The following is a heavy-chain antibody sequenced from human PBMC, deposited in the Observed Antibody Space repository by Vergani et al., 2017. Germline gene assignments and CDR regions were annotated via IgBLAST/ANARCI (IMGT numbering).Heavy chain of an antibody. CDR2: INHSGST. D-gene: IGHD6-13*01. CDR1: GGSFSGYY. CDR3: ASLAAAVTPSAPFDY. V-gene: IGHV4-34*01. Sequence: QVQLQQWGAGLLKPSETLSLTCAVYGGSFSGYYWSWIRQPPGKGLEWIGEINHSGSTNYNPSLKSRVTISVDTSKNQFSLKLSSVTAADTAVYYCASLAAAVTPSAPFDYWGQGTLVTVSS. J-gene: IGHJ4*02.